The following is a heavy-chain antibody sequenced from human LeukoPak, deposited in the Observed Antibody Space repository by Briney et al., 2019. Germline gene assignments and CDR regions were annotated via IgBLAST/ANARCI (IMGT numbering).Heavy chain of an antibody. D-gene: IGHD6-13*01. CDR1: GFTFSSYA. Sequence: YPGGSLRLPCAASGFTFSSYAMSWVRQALGKGLEWVSAISGSGGSTYYADSVKGRFTISRDNSKNTLYLQMNSLRAEDTAVYYCAKDPGVAADGYFQHWGQGTLVTVSS. CDR2: ISGSGGST. CDR3: AKDPGVAADGYFQH. J-gene: IGHJ1*01. V-gene: IGHV3-23*01.